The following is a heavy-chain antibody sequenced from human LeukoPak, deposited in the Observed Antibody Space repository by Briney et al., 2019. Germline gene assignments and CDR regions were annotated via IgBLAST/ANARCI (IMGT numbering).Heavy chain of an antibody. D-gene: IGHD1-1*01. J-gene: IGHJ4*02. Sequence: PGRSLRLSCAASGFTFSSYGMQWVRQAPGKGLEWVAVISYDGSNKYYADSVKGRFTISRDNSKNTLYLQMNSLRAEDTAVYYCAKDGISQLDYWGQGTLVTVSS. CDR1: GFTFSSYG. CDR2: ISYDGSNK. V-gene: IGHV3-30*18. CDR3: AKDGISQLDY.